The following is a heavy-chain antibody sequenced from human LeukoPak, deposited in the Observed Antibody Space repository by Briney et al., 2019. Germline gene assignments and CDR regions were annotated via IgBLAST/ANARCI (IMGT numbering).Heavy chain of an antibody. CDR2: IFYSGST. J-gene: IGHJ3*02. Sequence: SETLSLTCTVSGGSISSGHYYWTWIRQRPGRGLEWIGYIFYSGSTYYNPSLKSRITISVDTSKNQFSLKLSSVTAADTAVYYCARVLGNSAFDIWGQGTMGTVSS. V-gene: IGHV4-30-4*08. D-gene: IGHD3-16*01. CDR3: ARVLGNSAFDI. CDR1: GGSISSGHYY.